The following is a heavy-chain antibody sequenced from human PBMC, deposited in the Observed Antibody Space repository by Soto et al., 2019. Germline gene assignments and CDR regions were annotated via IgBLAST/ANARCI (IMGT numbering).Heavy chain of an antibody. CDR3: TRRYNWNGNYFDP. Sequence: SETLSLTCTVSGASISVHSYYWTWIRQPPGKGLEWIGSSYYSGTTYFNPSLKSRATISVDTSKNQFSLRLTSVTAADTAIYYCTRRYNWNGNYFDPWGPGALVTVYS. D-gene: IGHD1-20*01. CDR1: GASISVHSYY. CDR2: SYYSGTT. J-gene: IGHJ5*02. V-gene: IGHV4-39*01.